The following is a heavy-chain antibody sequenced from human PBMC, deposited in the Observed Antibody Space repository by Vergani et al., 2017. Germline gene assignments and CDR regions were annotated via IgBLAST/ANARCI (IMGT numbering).Heavy chain of an antibody. V-gene: IGHV3-23*01. D-gene: IGHD1-1*01. Sequence: EVQLLESGGSLKQPGGSVRLSCAASGFTFSTYAMHWVRQAPGKGLGWVSALTGGGGSTYYADSFKGRFIISRDNSRDTLYLQMNSLRTEDTAVYYCATKSCGTPGCQIGYFREWGQGTLVTVSS. CDR3: ATKSCGTPGCQIGYFRE. J-gene: IGHJ1*01. CDR1: GFTFSTYA. CDR2: LTGGGGST.